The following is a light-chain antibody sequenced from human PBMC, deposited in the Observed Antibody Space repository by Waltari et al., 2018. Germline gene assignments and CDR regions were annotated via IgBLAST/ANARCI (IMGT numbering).Light chain of an antibody. V-gene: IGLV2-14*03. CDR1: SSDVGGYNY. J-gene: IGLJ1*01. CDR3: SSYTSSSTYV. Sequence: QSALTQPASVSGSPGQSITRSCPGTSSDVGGYNYASWYQQHPGKAPKLMIYDVSTRPSGVSNRFSGSKSGNTASLTISGLQAEDEADYYCSSYTSSSTYVFGTGTKVTVL. CDR2: DVS.